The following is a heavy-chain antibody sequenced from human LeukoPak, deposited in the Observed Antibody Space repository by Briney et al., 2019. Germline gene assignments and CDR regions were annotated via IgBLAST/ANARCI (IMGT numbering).Heavy chain of an antibody. V-gene: IGHV4-38-2*02. CDR3: ARSGTTVTTADY. D-gene: IGHD4-17*01. CDR2: IYHSGST. Sequence: PSETLSLTCTVSGYSISSGYYWGWIRQPPGKGLEWIGSIYHSGSTYYNPSLKSRVTISVDTSKNQFSLKLSSVTAADTAVYYCARSGTTVTTADYWGQGTLVTVSS. CDR1: GYSISSGYY. J-gene: IGHJ4*02.